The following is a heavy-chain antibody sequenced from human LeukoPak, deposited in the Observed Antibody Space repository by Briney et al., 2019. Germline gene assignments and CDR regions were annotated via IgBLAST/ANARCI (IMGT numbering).Heavy chain of an antibody. Sequence: GGSLRLSCAASGFTFSNAWMSWVRQAPGKGLEWVAFIRYDGSNKYYADSVKGRFTISRDNSKNTLYLQMNSLRAEDTAVYYCAKDPGRGWYGVNYWGQGTLVTVSS. CDR1: GFTFSNAW. CDR3: AKDPGRGWYGVNY. D-gene: IGHD3-10*01. CDR2: IRYDGSNK. V-gene: IGHV3-30*02. J-gene: IGHJ4*02.